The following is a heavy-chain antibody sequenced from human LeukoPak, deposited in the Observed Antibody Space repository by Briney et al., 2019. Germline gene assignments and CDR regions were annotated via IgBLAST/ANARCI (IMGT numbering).Heavy chain of an antibody. V-gene: IGHV1-18*04. CDR2: ISAYNGNT. J-gene: IGHJ4*02. Sequence: ASVKVSCKASGYTFTSYGISWVRQAPGQGLEWMGWISAYNGNTNYAQKLQGRVTMTTDTSTSTAYMELRSLRSDDTAVYYCAGADYDILTGYYQIDYWGQGTLVTVSS. D-gene: IGHD3-9*01. CDR3: AGADYDILTGYYQIDY. CDR1: GYTFTSYG.